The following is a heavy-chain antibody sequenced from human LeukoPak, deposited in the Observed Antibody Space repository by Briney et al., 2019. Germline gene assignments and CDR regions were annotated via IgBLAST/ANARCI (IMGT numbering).Heavy chain of an antibody. Sequence: PGGSLRLSCAASGLTFSSYWMFWVRQAPGKGLVWVSHINTDGRSTFYADSVKGRFTISRDNAKSTLYLQMNSLRADDTAVYYCAKRHYYYYYSMDVWGKGTTVTVSS. J-gene: IGHJ6*03. V-gene: IGHV3-74*01. CDR2: INTDGRST. CDR3: AKRHYYYYYSMDV. CDR1: GLTFSSYW.